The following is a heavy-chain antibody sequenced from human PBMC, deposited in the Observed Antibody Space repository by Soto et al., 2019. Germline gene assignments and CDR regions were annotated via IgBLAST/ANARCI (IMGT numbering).Heavy chain of an antibody. Sequence: ASVKVSCKGSGYTFTNFYIHWVRHAPGQVLEWMGIVNPNGGSTNYAQNFKGRITISRDTSTSTVYMDLSSLRSEDTAVYYWARGRAPRGLEPQPPEYWGQGTLVTVAS. D-gene: IGHD1-1*01. V-gene: IGHV1-46*01. CDR2: VNPNGGST. CDR1: GYTFTNFY. J-gene: IGHJ4*02. CDR3: ARGRAPRGLEPQPPEY.